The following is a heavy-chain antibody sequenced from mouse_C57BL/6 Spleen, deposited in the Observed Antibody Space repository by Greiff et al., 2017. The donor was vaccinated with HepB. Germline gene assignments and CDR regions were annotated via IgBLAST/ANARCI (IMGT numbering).Heavy chain of an antibody. V-gene: IGHV1-42*01. Sequence: VQLQQSGPELVKPGASVKISCKASGYSFTGYYMNWVKQSPEKSLEWIGEINPSTGGTTYNQKFKAKATLTVDKSSSTAYMQLKSLTSEDSAVYYCARSGSNADFDYWGQGTTLTVSS. CDR1: GYSFTGYY. D-gene: IGHD2-5*01. CDR2: INPSTGGT. CDR3: ARSGSNADFDY. J-gene: IGHJ2*01.